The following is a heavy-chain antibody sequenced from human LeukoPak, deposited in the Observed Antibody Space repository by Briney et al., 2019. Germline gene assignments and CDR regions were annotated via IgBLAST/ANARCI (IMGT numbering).Heavy chain of an antibody. V-gene: IGHV3-23*01. CDR2: IIGSSGST. J-gene: IGHJ4*02. CDR1: GFTVSNNH. CDR3: AKGAYDYIEIAYFDY. D-gene: IGHD5-12*01. Sequence: GGSLRLSCAASGFTVSNNHMNWVRQAPGKGLEWVSLIIGSSGSTFYADSVKGRFTISRDKSKNTLYLQMNSLRAEDTAVYYCAKGAYDYIEIAYFDYWGQGSLVTVSS.